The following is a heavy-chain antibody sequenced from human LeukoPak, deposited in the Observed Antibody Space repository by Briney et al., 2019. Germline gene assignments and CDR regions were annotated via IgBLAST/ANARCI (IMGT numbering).Heavy chain of an antibody. J-gene: IGHJ4*02. V-gene: IGHV3-7*01. CDR1: GFTFSSYW. D-gene: IGHD3-10*01. Sequence: GGSLRLSCAASGFTFSSYWMSWVRQAPGKGLEWVANIKQDGSEKYYVDSVKGRFTISRDNAKNSLYLQMNSLRAEDTAVYYCARHRVLLWFGESLNFDYWGQGTLVTVSS. CDR3: ARHRVLLWFGESLNFDY. CDR2: IKQDGSEK.